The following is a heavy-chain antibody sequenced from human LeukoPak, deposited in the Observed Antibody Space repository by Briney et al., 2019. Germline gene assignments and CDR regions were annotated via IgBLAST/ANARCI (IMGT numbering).Heavy chain of an antibody. Sequence: PGRSLRLSCAASGFTFSSYAMHWVRQAPGKGLEWVAVISYDGSNKYYADSVKGRFTISRDNSKNTLYLQMNSLRAEDTAVYYCARDPSSIAAHVFDYWGQGTLVTVSS. J-gene: IGHJ4*02. CDR2: ISYDGSNK. CDR1: GFTFSSYA. D-gene: IGHD6-6*01. V-gene: IGHV3-30-3*01. CDR3: ARDPSSIAAHVFDY.